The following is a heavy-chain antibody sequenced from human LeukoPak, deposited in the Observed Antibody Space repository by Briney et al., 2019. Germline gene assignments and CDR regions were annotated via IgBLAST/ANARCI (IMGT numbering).Heavy chain of an antibody. Sequence: GGSLRLSCAASGFTVSSNYMSWVRQAPGKGLEWVSVIYSGGSTYYADSVKGRFTISRDNSKNTLYLQMNSLRAEDTAVYYCAGVLRYFDWYDYWGQGTLVTVSS. CDR2: IYSGGST. J-gene: IGHJ4*02. CDR1: GFTVSSNY. V-gene: IGHV3-53*01. D-gene: IGHD3-9*01. CDR3: AGVLRYFDWYDY.